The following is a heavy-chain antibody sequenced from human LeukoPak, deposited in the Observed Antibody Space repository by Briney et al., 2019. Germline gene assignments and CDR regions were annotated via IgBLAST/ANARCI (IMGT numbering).Heavy chain of an antibody. CDR1: GFTFSSYS. Sequence: GGSLRLSCAASGFTFSSYSMNWVRQAPGKGLEWVSSISSSSSYIYYADSVKGRFTISRDNAKNSLYLQMNSLRAEDTAVYYCARGPPYGSGTGEDFWGQGALVTVSS. CDR3: ARGPPYGSGTGEDF. D-gene: IGHD3-10*01. J-gene: IGHJ4*02. CDR2: ISSSSSYI. V-gene: IGHV3-21*01.